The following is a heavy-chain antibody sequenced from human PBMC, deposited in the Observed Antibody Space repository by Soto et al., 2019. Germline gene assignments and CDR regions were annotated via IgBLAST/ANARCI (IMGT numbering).Heavy chain of an antibody. CDR1: GYSISSGNY. CDR3: RSSTSCYDESCVDV. J-gene: IGHJ6*02. V-gene: IGHV4-38-2*01. CDR2: LYHIGST. Sequence: SETLSLTCAVSGYSISSGNYWAWIRQPPGRGLEWIGSLYHIGSTHYNTSLKSRVTISVDTSKNHFSLELSSVTAADTAIYYCRSSTSCYDESCVDVWGQGTMDTV. D-gene: IGHD2-2*01.